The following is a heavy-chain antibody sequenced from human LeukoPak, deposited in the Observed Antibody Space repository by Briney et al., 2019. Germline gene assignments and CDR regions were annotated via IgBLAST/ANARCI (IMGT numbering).Heavy chain of an antibody. Sequence: GGSLRLSCAASGFTVSNKYMTWVRQAPGKGLEWVSLIYSDGRTYHADSVRGRFTISRDNSKNTLYLQMNSLRAEDAAVYFCAKAPVTSCRGAYCYPFDSWGQGTLVTVSS. CDR1: GFTVSNKY. CDR3: AKAPVTSCRGAYCYPFDS. D-gene: IGHD2-21*01. V-gene: IGHV3-53*01. CDR2: IYSDGRT. J-gene: IGHJ4*02.